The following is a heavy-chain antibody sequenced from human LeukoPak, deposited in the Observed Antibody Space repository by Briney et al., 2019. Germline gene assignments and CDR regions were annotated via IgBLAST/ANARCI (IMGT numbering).Heavy chain of an antibody. Sequence: SETLSLTCAVSGVSISGHYWSWIRQPPGMRLEWIGYIFYSGSTNYNPSLNSRLTISVDTSRNQFSLKPRSVTAADTAVYYCARLTQPWLHIGGSYFDYWGQGILVTVSS. J-gene: IGHJ4*02. D-gene: IGHD5-24*01. CDR3: ARLTQPWLHIGGSYFDY. CDR2: IFYSGST. V-gene: IGHV4-59*11. CDR1: GVSISGHY.